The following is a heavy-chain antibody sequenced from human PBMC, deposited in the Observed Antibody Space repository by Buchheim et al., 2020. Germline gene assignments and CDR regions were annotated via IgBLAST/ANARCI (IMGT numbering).Heavy chain of an antibody. CDR3: ARVQVGATEDY. V-gene: IGHV3-21*04. Sequence: EVQLVESGGGLVKPGGSLRLYCAASGFTFSSYSMNWVRQATGKGLEWVSSISSSSSYIYYADSVKGRFNIFRDNAKNSLYLQMNSLRAEDTAVYYCARVQVGATEDYWGQGTL. CDR2: ISSSSSYI. J-gene: IGHJ4*02. CDR1: GFTFSSYS. D-gene: IGHD1-26*01.